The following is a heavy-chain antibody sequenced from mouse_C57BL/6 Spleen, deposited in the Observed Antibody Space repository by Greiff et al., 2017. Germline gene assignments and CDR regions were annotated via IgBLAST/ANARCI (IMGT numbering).Heavy chain of an antibody. V-gene: IGHV1-80*01. CDR3: ARGGELGPLDY. J-gene: IGHJ2*01. Sequence: QVQLQQSGAELVKPGASVKISCKASGYAFSSYWMTWVKQRPGKGLEWIGQIYPGDGDTNYNGKFKGKATLTADTSSSTAYMQLSSLTSEDSAVYCCARGGELGPLDYWGKGTTLTVAS. CDR1: GYAFSSYW. CDR2: IYPGDGDT.